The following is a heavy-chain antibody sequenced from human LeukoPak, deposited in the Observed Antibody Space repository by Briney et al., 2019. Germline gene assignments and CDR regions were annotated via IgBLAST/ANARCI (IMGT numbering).Heavy chain of an antibody. D-gene: IGHD3-10*01. Sequence: PSETLPLTCAVYGGSFSGYYWSWIRQPPGRGLEWMGEINNSGSTNYNPSLKSRVTISVDTSKNQFSLKLSSVTAADTAVYYCARVIRENYYGSGSFGGDPNWFDPWGQGTLVTVSS. J-gene: IGHJ5*02. CDR2: INNSGST. CDR3: ARVIRENYYGSGSFGGDPNWFDP. V-gene: IGHV4-34*01. CDR1: GGSFSGYY.